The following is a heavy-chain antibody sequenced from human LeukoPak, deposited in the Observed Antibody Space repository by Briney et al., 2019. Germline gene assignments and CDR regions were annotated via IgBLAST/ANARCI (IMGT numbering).Heavy chain of an antibody. D-gene: IGHD6-6*01. J-gene: IGHJ6*03. CDR3: AREFSGVSSSSADYYYYMDV. CDR2: ISAYNGNT. Sequence: GASVKVSCKASGYTFTSYGISWVRQAPGQGLEWTGWISAYNGNTNYAQKLQGRVTMTTDTSTSTAYMELRSLRSDDTAVYYCAREFSGVSSSSADYYYYMDVWGKGTTVTVSS. CDR1: GYTFTSYG. V-gene: IGHV1-18*01.